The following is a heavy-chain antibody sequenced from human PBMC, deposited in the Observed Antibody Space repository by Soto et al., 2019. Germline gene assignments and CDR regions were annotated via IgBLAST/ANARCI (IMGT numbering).Heavy chain of an antibody. D-gene: IGHD3-10*01. CDR3: VLWVRGVINY. CDR1: GFTFSDHY. J-gene: IGHJ4*02. V-gene: IGHV3-72*01. Sequence: EVQLVESGGGLVQPGGSLRLSCATSGFTFSDHYLEWVRQAPGKRLEWVGRSRNRAQSYTTEYAASVKGRFTISRDDSKNSLYLQVNSLTTDDTAVYYCVLWVRGVINYWGQGTLVTVSS. CDR2: SRNRAQSYTT.